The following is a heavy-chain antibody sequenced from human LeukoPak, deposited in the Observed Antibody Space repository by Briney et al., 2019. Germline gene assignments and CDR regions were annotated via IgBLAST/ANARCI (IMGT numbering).Heavy chain of an antibody. J-gene: IGHJ3*02. CDR3: ARLAVLRFLEWSDDAFDI. CDR1: DHTFTRNG. V-gene: IGHV1-18*01. CDR2: ISAYNGNT. D-gene: IGHD3-3*01. Sequence: ASVKVSCKASDHTFTRNGISWVRQAPGQGLEWMGWISAYNGNTNYAQKLQGRVTMTTDTSTSTAYMELRSLRSDDTAEYYCARLAVLRFLEWSDDAFDIWGQGTMVTVSS.